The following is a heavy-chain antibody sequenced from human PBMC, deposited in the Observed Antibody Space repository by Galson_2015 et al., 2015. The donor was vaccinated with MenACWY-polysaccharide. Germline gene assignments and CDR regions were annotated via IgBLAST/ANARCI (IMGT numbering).Heavy chain of an antibody. CDR1: GFTFSNHW. CDR2: INPDATII. J-gene: IGHJ4*02. V-gene: IGHV3-74*01. Sequence: SLRLSCAASGFTFSNHWMHWVRHAPGEGRVWVSRINPDATIINYADSVKGRFAISRDNARDTLYLEMNSLRAEDTGVYFCARDRVDAVVIYDHTMFDSWGRGVLVTVSS. CDR3: ARDRVDAVVIYDHTMFDS. D-gene: IGHD5-18*01.